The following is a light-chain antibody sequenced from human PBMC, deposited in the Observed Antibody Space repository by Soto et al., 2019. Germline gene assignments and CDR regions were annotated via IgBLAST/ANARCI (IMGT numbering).Light chain of an antibody. J-gene: IGKJ3*01. Sequence: DIVMTQSPDSLAVSLGERATINCRTSQSVFYSSNKKNYLAWYQQKPGQPPKLLLYWASTREAGVPDRFSGSGSGTDFTLSISCLQAEDVATYYCQQCYATPFTFGPGTNVHI. CDR3: QQCYATPFT. CDR1: QSVFYSSNKKNY. V-gene: IGKV4-1*01. CDR2: WAS.